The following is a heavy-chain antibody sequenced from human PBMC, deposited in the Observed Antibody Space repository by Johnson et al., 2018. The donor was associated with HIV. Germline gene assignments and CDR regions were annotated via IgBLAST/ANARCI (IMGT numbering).Heavy chain of an antibody. D-gene: IGHD6-19*01. CDR2: IRYDGSNK. J-gene: IGHJ3*02. Sequence: VQVLESGGGVVQPGESLRLSCAASGFIFSSYDMHWVRQAPGKGLEWVAFIRYDGSNKYYVDSVKGRFTISRDDSKNTLYLQMNSLKIEDTAVYYCTSVSSGWYGGAFDIWGQGTMVTVSS. CDR1: GFIFSSYD. CDR3: TSVSSGWYGGAFDI. V-gene: IGHV3-30*02.